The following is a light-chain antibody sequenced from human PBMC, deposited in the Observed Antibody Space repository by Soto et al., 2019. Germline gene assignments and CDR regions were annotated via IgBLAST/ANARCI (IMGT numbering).Light chain of an antibody. CDR1: SSDVGGYNY. CDR2: YVS. V-gene: IGLV2-11*01. J-gene: IGLJ2*01. Sequence: QSALTQPRSMSGSPGQSVTISGPGTSSDVGGYNYVSWYPQHPGKSHKLMIYYVSKRPSGVPDRFSGSKSGNTASLTISGLQAEDEADYYCCSYAGSYTHVVFGGGTQLTVL. CDR3: CSYAGSYTHVV.